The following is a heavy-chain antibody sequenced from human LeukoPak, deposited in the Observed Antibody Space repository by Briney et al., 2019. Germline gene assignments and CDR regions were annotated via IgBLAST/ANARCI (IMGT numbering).Heavy chain of an antibody. CDR3: AKETGYSSGWNYMDV. J-gene: IGHJ6*03. D-gene: IGHD6-19*01. CDR2: ISGSGGST. Sequence: GGSLRLSCAASGFTFSSYAMSWVRPAPGKGLEWVSAISGSGGSTYYADSVKGRFTISRDNSKNTLYLQMNSLRAEDTAVYYCAKETGYSSGWNYMDVWGKGTTVTVSS. CDR1: GFTFSSYA. V-gene: IGHV3-23*01.